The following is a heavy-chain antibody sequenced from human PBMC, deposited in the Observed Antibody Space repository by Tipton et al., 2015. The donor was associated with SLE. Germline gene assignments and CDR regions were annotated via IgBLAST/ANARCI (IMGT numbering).Heavy chain of an antibody. J-gene: IGHJ4*02. CDR1: GFVFSEFT. Sequence: SLRLSCATSGFVFSEFTMSWLRQAPGRGLEWVAGIFQSGQTFYADSVKGRFTISRDNPQTSVFLQMNSLRVDDTAVYYCANIRARYCTGGSCYNPDYWGQGTLVTVSS. V-gene: IGHV3-23*01. CDR3: ANIRARYCTGGSCYNPDY. CDR2: IFQSGQT. D-gene: IGHD2-15*01.